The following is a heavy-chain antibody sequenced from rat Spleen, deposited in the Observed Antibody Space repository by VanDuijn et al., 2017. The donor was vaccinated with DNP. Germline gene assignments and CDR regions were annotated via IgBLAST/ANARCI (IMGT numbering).Heavy chain of an antibody. D-gene: IGHD1-12*02. CDR2: MSSGGST. V-gene: IGHV2-6*01. CDR3: TRDQDYYYDGGYYPTMDA. J-gene: IGHJ4*01. CDR1: GFSLTSYT. Sequence: QVQLKESGPGLVQPSQTLSLTCTVSGFSLTSYTVRWVRQPQVKGLEWIASMSSGGSTYYNSGLKSRLRISRDTSKNQVFLKLNSLQTDDTGTYYCTRDQDYYYDGGYYPTMDAWGQGISVTVSS.